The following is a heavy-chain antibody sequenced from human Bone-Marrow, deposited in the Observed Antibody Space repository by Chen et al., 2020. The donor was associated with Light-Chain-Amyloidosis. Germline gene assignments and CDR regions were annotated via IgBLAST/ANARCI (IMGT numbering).Heavy chain of an antibody. V-gene: IGHV1-2*02. CDR1: GYTFTGYY. CDR2: INPNSGGT. J-gene: IGHJ3*02. D-gene: IGHD3-10*01. Sequence: QVQLVQSGAEVKKPGAPVKVPCKAFGYTFTGYYMHWVRQAPGQGLEWMGWINPNSGGTNYAQKFQGRVTMTRDTSISTAYMELSRLRSDDTAVYYCARVLSYYGSGLRDAFDIWGQGTMVTVSS. CDR3: ARVLSYYGSGLRDAFDI.